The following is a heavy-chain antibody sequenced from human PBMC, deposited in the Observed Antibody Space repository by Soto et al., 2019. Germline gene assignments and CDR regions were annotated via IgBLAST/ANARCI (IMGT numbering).Heavy chain of an antibody. V-gene: IGHV2-5*01. CDR2: IYWNDEM. Sequence: QITLKESGPTLVQPTQTLTLTCTFSGFSLNSSGVGVGWIRQPPGKALEWLALIYWNDEMHYSPSLKSRLTITEDASNHQVVLTVTNMDPVDTATYYCAHRRFAKYSSLPADFDYWGQGILVTVSS. CDR1: GFSLNSSGVG. CDR3: AHRRFAKYSSLPADFDY. D-gene: IGHD6-6*01. J-gene: IGHJ4*02.